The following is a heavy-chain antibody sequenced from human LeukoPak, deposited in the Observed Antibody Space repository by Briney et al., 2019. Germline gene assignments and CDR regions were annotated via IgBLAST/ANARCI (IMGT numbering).Heavy chain of an antibody. J-gene: IGHJ4*02. CDR3: ARDDYGIPMVRGVIDY. CDR1: GYTFTGYY. CDR2: INPNSGGT. D-gene: IGHD3-10*01. V-gene: IGHV1-2*02. Sequence: SVKVSCKASGYTFTGYYMHWVRQAPGQGLEWMGWINPNSGGTNYAQKFQGRVTMTRDTSNSTAYMELSRLRSDDTAVYYCARDDYGIPMVRGVIDYWGQGTLVTVSS.